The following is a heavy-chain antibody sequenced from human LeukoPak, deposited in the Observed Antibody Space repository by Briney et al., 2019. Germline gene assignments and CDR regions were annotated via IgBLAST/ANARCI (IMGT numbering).Heavy chain of an antibody. CDR2: AYHKSKWYY. Sequence: SQTLSLTCAISGDSVSSSSATWNWIRQSPSRGLEWLGRAYHKSKWYYDYAVPVKSRITISPDTSRNQFSLQLNSVTPEDTAVYYCARDPSGGFRWYFDLWGRGTLVTVSS. CDR1: GDSVSSSSAT. V-gene: IGHV6-1*01. D-gene: IGHD2-15*01. J-gene: IGHJ2*01. CDR3: ARDPSGGFRWYFDL.